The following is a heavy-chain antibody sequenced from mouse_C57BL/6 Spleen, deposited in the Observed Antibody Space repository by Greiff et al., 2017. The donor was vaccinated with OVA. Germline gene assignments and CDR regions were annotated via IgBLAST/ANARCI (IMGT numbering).Heavy chain of an antibody. D-gene: IGHD2-3*01. J-gene: IGHJ4*01. V-gene: IGHV1-72*01. CDR3: ARDDGYPYYYAMGY. Sequence: QVQLKESGAELVKPGASVKLSCKASGYTFTSYWMHWVKQRPGRGLEWIGRIDPNSGGTKYNEKFKSKATLTVDKPSSTAYMQLISLTPEDSAVYYCARDDGYPYYYAMGYWGQGTSVTVSS. CDR1: GYTFTSYW. CDR2: IDPNSGGT.